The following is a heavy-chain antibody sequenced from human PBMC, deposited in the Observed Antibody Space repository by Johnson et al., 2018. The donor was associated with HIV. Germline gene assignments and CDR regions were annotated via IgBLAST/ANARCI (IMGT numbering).Heavy chain of an antibody. J-gene: IGHJ3*02. V-gene: IGHV3-30*02. CDR2: IRYDGSYK. D-gene: IGHD3-22*01. Sequence: QVQLVESGGGVVQPGGSLRLSCAASDFTFSSYGMHWVRQAPGKGLEWVAFIRYDGSYKYYVDSVKGRFTISRDNSKNSLYLQMNSLRAEDTALYYCARAFLSHYYDSSGPVDIWGQGTMVTVSS. CDR1: DFTFSSYG. CDR3: ARAFLSHYYDSSGPVDI.